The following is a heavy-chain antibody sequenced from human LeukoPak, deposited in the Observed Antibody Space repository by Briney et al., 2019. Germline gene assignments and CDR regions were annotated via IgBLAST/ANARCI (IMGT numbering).Heavy chain of an antibody. V-gene: IGHV4-59*01. J-gene: IGHJ4*02. D-gene: IGHD3-3*01. CDR1: GGSISSYY. CDR2: IYYSGST. Sequence: MASETLSLTCTASGGSISSYYWSWIRQPPGKGLEWIGYIYYSGSTNYNPSLKSRVTISVDTSKNQFSLKLSSVTAADTAVYYCASGHDFWSGYYFLWGQGTLVTVSS. CDR3: ASGHDFWSGYYFL.